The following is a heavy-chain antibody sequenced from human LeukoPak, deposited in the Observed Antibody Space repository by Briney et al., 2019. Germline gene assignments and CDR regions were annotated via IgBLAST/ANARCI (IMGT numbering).Heavy chain of an antibody. CDR1: GFTFSSYS. CDR2: ISSSSSYI. J-gene: IGHJ5*02. V-gene: IGHV3-21*04. D-gene: IGHD2-2*01. CDR3: AKDSGYCSSTSCSTYNWFDP. Sequence: GGSLRLSCAASGFTFSSYSMNWVRQAPGKGLEWVSSISSSSSYIYYADSVKGRFTISRDNSKNSLYLQMNSLRTEDTALYYCAKDSGYCSSTSCSTYNWFDPWGQGTLVTVSS.